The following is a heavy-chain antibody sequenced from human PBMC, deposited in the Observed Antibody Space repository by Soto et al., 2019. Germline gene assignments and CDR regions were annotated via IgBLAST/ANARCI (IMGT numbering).Heavy chain of an antibody. CDR2: INPNSGGT. CDR1: GYTFTGYY. V-gene: IGHV1-2*02. Sequence: ASVKVSCKASGYTFTGYYMHWVRQAPGQGLEWMGWINPNSGGTNYAQKFQGRVTMTRDTSISTAYMELSRLRSDDTAVYYCARAPTNGKGVGKATLDYWGQGTLVTVSS. D-gene: IGHD7-27*01. CDR3: ARAPTNGKGVGKATLDY. J-gene: IGHJ4*02.